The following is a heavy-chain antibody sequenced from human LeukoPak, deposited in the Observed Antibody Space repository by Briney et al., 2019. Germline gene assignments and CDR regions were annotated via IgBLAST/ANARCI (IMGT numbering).Heavy chain of an antibody. Sequence: GESLKISCKGSGYSFTSYWIGLVRQVPGRGLEWMGIIYPDDSDTRYSPSLQGQVTISADKSISTAYLQWSSLKASDTAIYYCARQGAGDAFDIWGQGTMLTVS. J-gene: IGHJ3*02. CDR3: ARQGAGDAFDI. CDR2: IYPDDSDT. V-gene: IGHV5-51*01. CDR1: GYSFTSYW. D-gene: IGHD6-19*01.